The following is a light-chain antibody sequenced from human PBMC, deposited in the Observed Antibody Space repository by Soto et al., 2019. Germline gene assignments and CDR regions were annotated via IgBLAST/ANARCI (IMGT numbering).Light chain of an antibody. V-gene: IGKV3-11*01. J-gene: IGKJ2*01. CDR2: DAS. CDR1: QSVSTS. Sequence: EIVLTQSPATLSLSPGERATLSCRASQSVSTSLAWYQQKPAQAPRLLIYDASNRATGIPARFSGSGSGTDFTLTISSLEPEDFAVYYCQQRSNLATFCQGTKLEIK. CDR3: QQRSNLAT.